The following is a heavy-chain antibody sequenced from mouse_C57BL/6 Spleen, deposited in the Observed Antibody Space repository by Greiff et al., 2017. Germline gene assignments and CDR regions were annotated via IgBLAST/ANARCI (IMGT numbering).Heavy chain of an antibody. J-gene: IGHJ1*03. CDR3: ARGRSTMVTSYWYFDV. V-gene: IGHV1-77*01. Sequence: VQLQQSGAELVKPGASVKISCKASGYTFTDYYINWVKQRPGQGLEWIGKIGPGSGSTYYNEKFKGKATLTADKSSSTAYMQLSSLTSEDSAGYFCARGRSTMVTSYWYFDVWGTGTTVTVSS. CDR2: IGPGSGST. D-gene: IGHD2-2*01. CDR1: GYTFTDYY.